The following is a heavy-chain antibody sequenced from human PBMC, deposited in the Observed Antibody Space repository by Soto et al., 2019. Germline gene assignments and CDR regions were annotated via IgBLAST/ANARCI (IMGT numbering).Heavy chain of an antibody. J-gene: IGHJ4*02. CDR1: GITFSTYA. D-gene: IGHD3-16*01. CDR2: ISASGGST. V-gene: IGHV3-23*01. Sequence: LRLSCAASGITFSTYAMSWVRQAPGKGLEWVSAISASGGSTYYADSVKGRFTISRDNSRNTLYLQINSLRAEDTALYYCAKDHWGSYSGQGTLITVSS. CDR3: AKDHWGSY.